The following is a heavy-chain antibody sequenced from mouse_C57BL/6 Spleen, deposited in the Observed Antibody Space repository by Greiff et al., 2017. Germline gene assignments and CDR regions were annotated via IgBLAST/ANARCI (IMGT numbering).Heavy chain of an antibody. CDR1: GYAFTNYL. CDR2: INPGSGGT. V-gene: IGHV1-54*01. Sequence: VKLQQSGAELVRPGTSVKVSCKASGYAFTNYLIEWVKQRPGPGLEWIGVINPGSGGTNYNGKFKGKATLTADKSSSTAYMQLSSLTSEDSAVYFCARQVGAMDYWGQGASVTVSS. CDR3: ARQVGAMDY. D-gene: IGHD1-1*02. J-gene: IGHJ4*01.